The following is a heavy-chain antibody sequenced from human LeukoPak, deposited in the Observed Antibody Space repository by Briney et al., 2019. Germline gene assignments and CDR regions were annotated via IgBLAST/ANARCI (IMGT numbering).Heavy chain of an antibody. CDR3: ARALGYCSSTSCPDWYYYGMDV. V-gene: IGHV3-23*01. J-gene: IGHJ6*02. CDR1: GFTFSSYA. Sequence: GGSLRLSCAASGFTFSSYAMSWVRQAPGKGLEWVSAISGSGGSTYYADSVKGRFTISRGNSKNTLYLQMNSLRAEDTAVYYCARALGYCSSTSCPDWYYYGMDVWGQGTTVTVSS. CDR2: ISGSGGST. D-gene: IGHD2-2*01.